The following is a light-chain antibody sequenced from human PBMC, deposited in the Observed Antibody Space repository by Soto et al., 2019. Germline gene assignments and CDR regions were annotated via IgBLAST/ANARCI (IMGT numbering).Light chain of an antibody. J-gene: IGKJ4*01. Sequence: DIVMTQSPDYLSVSLGERATINCRSSQSVLYSSNSKNYLAWYQHKPGQPPKLLIYWASTRESGVPERFSGSGSGTDFTLTISSLQGADGAGYFCQQYSGNPTFGGGTKVEIK. CDR1: QSVLYSSNSKNY. CDR2: WAS. V-gene: IGKV4-1*01. CDR3: QQYSGNPT.